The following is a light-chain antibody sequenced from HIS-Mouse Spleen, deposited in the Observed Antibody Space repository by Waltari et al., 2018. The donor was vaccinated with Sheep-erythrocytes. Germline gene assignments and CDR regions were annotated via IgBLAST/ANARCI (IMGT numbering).Light chain of an antibody. CDR2: DNN. Sequence: QSVLTQPPSVSAAPGQQVTISCSGSRSNLGIPYVSWSQQLPGTAPKLLIYDNNKRPSGIPDRFSGSKSGTSATLGITGLQTGDEADYYCGTWDSSLSAGRVFGGGTKLTVL. CDR1: RSNLGIPY. V-gene: IGLV1-51*01. J-gene: IGLJ3*02. CDR3: GTWDSSLSAGRV.